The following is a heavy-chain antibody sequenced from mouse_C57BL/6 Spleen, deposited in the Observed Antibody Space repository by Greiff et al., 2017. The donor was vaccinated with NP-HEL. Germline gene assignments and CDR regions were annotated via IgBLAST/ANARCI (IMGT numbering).Heavy chain of an antibody. CDR3: ARSIYYYGSSYDYAMDY. J-gene: IGHJ4*01. D-gene: IGHD1-1*01. V-gene: IGHV5-12*01. CDR1: GFTFSDYY. Sequence: EVKLVESGGGLVQPGGSLKLSCAASGFTFSDYYMYWVRQTPEKRLEWVAYISNGGGSTYYPDTVKGRFTISRDNAKNTLYLQMSRLKSEDTAMYYCARSIYYYGSSYDYAMDYWGQGTSVTVSS. CDR2: ISNGGGST.